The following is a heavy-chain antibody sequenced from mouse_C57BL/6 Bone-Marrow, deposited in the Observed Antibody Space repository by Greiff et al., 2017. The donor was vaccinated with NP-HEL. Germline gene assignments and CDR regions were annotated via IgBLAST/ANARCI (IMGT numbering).Heavy chain of an antibody. V-gene: IGHV1-52*01. CDR2: IDPSDSET. CDR3: ARMMDYLTSFAY. CDR1: GYTFTSYW. J-gene: IGHJ3*01. D-gene: IGHD2-3*01. Sequence: VQLQQPGAELVRPGSSVKLSCKASGYTFTSYWMHWVQQRPIQGLEWIGNIDPSDSETHYNQKFKDKATLTVDQSASTAYMQLSSLTSEDSAVYYCARMMDYLTSFAYWGQGTLVTVSA.